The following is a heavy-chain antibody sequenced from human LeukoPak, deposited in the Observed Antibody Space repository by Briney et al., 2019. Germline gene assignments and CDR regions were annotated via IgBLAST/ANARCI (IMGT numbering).Heavy chain of an antibody. Sequence: ASVKVSCKASGGTFSSYAISWVRQAPGQGLEWMGGIIPIFGTANYAQKFQARVTITADESTSTAYMELSSLRSEDTAVYYCARATYYYDSSGYYVWYYFDYWGQGTLVTVSS. V-gene: IGHV1-69*13. CDR3: ARATYYYDSSGYYVWYYFDY. CDR2: IIPIFGTA. D-gene: IGHD3-22*01. J-gene: IGHJ4*02. CDR1: GGTFSSYA.